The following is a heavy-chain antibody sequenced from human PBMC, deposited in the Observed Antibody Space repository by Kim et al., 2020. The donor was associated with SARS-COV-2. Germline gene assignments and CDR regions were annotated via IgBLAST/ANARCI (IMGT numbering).Heavy chain of an antibody. CDR3: AKEAYYGAD. CDR1: GFSFSHYG. Sequence: GGSLRLSCVASGFSFSHYGMHWVRQAPGKGLEWIAHIDARQNATYYAESVRGRVTISRDHTKKLLFLHMTGLKVEDTAVYYCAKEAYYGADWGQGTLLTV. D-gene: IGHD3-10*01. CDR2: IDARQNAT. J-gene: IGHJ4*02. V-gene: IGHV3-48*04.